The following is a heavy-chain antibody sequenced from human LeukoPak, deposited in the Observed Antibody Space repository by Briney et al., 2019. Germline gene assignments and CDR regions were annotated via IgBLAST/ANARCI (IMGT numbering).Heavy chain of an antibody. CDR3: ARGSGVRGGPAHY. J-gene: IGHJ4*02. Sequence: GSLRLSCTASGFTFGDYGMSWIRQTPGKGLEWIGEVNDSGGTNINPSLRSRVILSVDTSKNQFSLKLISVTAADTAVYYCARGSGVRGGPAHYWGQGTLVTVSS. D-gene: IGHD3-10*01. V-gene: IGHV4-34*01. CDR1: GFTFGDYG. CDR2: VNDSGGT.